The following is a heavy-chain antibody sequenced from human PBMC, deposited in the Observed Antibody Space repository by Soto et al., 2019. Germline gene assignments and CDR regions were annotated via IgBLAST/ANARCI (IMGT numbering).Heavy chain of an antibody. D-gene: IGHD3-10*01. V-gene: IGHV3-23*01. J-gene: IGHJ4*02. CDR3: VPGSSGTRGEDS. CDR2: VSEYGDVT. Sequence: PGASLRLSCAPSGLTLSDHAMTWVRQAPGKGLDWVSTVSEYGDVTYYADSVRGRFTISRDNSKNTLYLQLNNLRVEDTAVYYCVPGSSGTRGEDSWGPGVVVTVSS. CDR1: GLTLSDHA.